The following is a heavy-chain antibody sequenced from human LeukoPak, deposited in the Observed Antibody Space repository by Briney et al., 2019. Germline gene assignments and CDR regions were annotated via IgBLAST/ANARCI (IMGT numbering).Heavy chain of an antibody. V-gene: IGHV4-38-2*02. CDR2: IYHSGST. CDR1: GYSISSGYY. J-gene: IGHJ4*02. D-gene: IGHD2-2*01. Sequence: PSETLSLTCTVSGYSISSGYYWGWIRQPPGKGLEWIGSIYHSGSTYYNPSLKSRVTISVDTSKNQFSLELSSVTTADTAVYYCASWFSQYQLLFRAAGGIIDYWGQGTLVTVSS. CDR3: ASWFSQYQLLFRAAGGIIDY.